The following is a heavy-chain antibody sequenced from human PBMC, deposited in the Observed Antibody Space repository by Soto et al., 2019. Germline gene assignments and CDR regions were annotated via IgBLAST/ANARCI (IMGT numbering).Heavy chain of an antibody. CDR1: GFTFGDYS. V-gene: IGHV3-49*03. CDR2: IRGKAAGGTA. D-gene: IGHD2-2*01. Sequence: SLRLSCTASGFTFGDYSMTWFRQTPGKGLEWIAFIRGKAAGGTAEYAASVRGRFTLSRDDSKNTAYLQMNSLKIEDTAMYYCTRDRICTDYWGQGTLVTVSS. J-gene: IGHJ4*02. CDR3: TRDRICTDY.